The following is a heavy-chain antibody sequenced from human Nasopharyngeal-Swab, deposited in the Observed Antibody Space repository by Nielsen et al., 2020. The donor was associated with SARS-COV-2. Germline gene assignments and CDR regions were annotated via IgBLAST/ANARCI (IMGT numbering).Heavy chain of an antibody. CDR2: IYPGDSDT. CDR1: GYSFTSYW. J-gene: IGHJ5*02. V-gene: IGHV5-51*01. D-gene: IGHD2-2*01. Sequence: GSLRLSCKGSGYSFTSYWIGWVRQMPGKGLEWMGIIYPGDSDTRYSPSFQGQVTISADKSISTAYLRWSSLKASDTAMYYCARHWQYCSSTSCYRRGWFDPWGQGTLVTVSS. CDR3: ARHWQYCSSTSCYRRGWFDP.